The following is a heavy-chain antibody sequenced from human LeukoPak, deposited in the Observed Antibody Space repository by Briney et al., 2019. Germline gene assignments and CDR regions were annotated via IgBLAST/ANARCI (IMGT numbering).Heavy chain of an antibody. D-gene: IGHD6-6*01. CDR3: ARAHTYSSSGTFDY. V-gene: IGHV5-51*01. J-gene: IGHJ4*02. CDR1: GFSFTSYW. CDR2: IYPGDSDT. Sequence: GESLKISCKASGFSFTSYWIGWVRQMPGKGLEWMGIIYPGDSDTRYSPSFQGQVTISADKSISTAYLQWSSLKASDTAMYYCARAHTYSSSGTFDYWGQGTLVTVSS.